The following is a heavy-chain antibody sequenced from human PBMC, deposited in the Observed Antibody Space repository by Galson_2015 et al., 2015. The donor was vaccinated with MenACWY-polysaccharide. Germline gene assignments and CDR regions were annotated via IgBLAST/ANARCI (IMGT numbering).Heavy chain of an antibody. CDR3: ARGTAGTGGMDV. J-gene: IGHJ6*02. CDR2: TDVGSGYT. CDR1: GYTFTNYG. Sequence: SVKVSCKASGYTFTNYGLHWVRQVPGQRLECMGWTDVGSGYTKFSQNFQGRVTITRDTSASTAYMELSSLRSEDTAVYYCARGTAGTGGMDVWGQGTTVTVSS. V-gene: IGHV1-3*01. D-gene: IGHD1-1*01.